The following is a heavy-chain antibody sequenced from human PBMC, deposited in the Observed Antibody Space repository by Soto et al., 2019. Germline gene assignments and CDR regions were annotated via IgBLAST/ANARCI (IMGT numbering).Heavy chain of an antibody. CDR2: ISSSGSTI. J-gene: IGHJ3*02. D-gene: IGHD2-2*01. Sequence: PGGSLRLSCAASGFTFSDYYMSWIRQAPGKGLEWVSYISSSGSTIYYADSVKGRFTISRDNAKNSLYLQMNSLRAEDTAVYYCARIGIVVVPAAMGAGDAFDIWGQGTMVTVSS. CDR3: ARIGIVVVPAAMGAGDAFDI. V-gene: IGHV3-11*01. CDR1: GFTFSDYY.